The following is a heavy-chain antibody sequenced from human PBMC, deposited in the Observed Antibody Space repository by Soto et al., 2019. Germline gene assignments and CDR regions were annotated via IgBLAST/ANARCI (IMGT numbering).Heavy chain of an antibody. V-gene: IGHV3-33*01. D-gene: IGHD6-13*01. Sequence: GGFLRLSCAASGFTFSSYGMHWVRQAPGKGLEWVAVIWYDGSNKYYADSVKGRFTISRDNSKNTLYLQMNSLRAEDTAVYYCASPVRRQLVPFDYWGQGTLVTVSS. J-gene: IGHJ4*02. CDR1: GFTFSSYG. CDR3: ASPVRRQLVPFDY. CDR2: IWYDGSNK.